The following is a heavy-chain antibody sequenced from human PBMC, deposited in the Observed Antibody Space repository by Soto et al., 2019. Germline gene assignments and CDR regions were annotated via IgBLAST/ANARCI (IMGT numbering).Heavy chain of an antibody. CDR3: ADSWLPTSY. V-gene: IGHV3-74*01. CDR2: ISPDGRTT. Sequence: GGSLRLSCAASGFSFSHYWMHWVRQAPGKGLVWVSRISPDGRTTTYADSVKGRFTISRDNAESTLYLQMDSLTVEDGAVYYCADSWLPTSYWGPGTLVTVSS. D-gene: IGHD3-10*01. CDR1: GFSFSHYW. J-gene: IGHJ4*02.